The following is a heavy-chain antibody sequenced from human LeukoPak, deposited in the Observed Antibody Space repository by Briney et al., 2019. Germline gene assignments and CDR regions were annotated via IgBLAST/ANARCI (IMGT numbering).Heavy chain of an antibody. CDR3: ARDLGSITIFGVVTPRWFDP. Sequence: SETLSLTCTVSGGFISSYYWSWIRQPPGKGLEWIGYIYYSGSTNYNPSLKSRVTISVDTSKNQFSLKLSSVTAADTAVYYCARDLGSITIFGVVTPRWFDPWGQGTLVTVSS. D-gene: IGHD3-3*01. CDR1: GGFISSYY. J-gene: IGHJ5*02. V-gene: IGHV4-59*01. CDR2: IYYSGST.